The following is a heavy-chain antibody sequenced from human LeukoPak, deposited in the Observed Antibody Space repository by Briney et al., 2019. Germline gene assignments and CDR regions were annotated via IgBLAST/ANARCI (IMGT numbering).Heavy chain of an antibody. J-gene: IGHJ4*02. D-gene: IGHD5-18*01. CDR1: GFTFSSYD. CDR3: AKYGPTWIQLWQDDLDY. Sequence: PGGSLRLSCEASGFTFSSYDMHWVRQAPGKGLEWVAFIRYDGSYTYYADSVKGRFTISRDNSKNTLYLQMNSLRAEDTAVYYCAKYGPTWIQLWQDDLDYWGQGTLVTVSS. CDR2: IRYDGSYT. V-gene: IGHV3-30*02.